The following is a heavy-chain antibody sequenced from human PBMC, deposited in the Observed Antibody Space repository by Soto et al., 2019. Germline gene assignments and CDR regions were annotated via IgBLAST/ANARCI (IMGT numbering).Heavy chain of an antibody. CDR3: VTSLNCDFWRDGGRHYYFDY. J-gene: IGHJ4*02. CDR2: IYHSGST. Sequence: SETLSLTCAVSGGSISSSYWWNWVRQPPGKGLEWIGKIYHSGSTNYNPSLKNRVTISVDKSNNQFSLRLSSVTAADTAVYFCVTSLNCDFWRDGGRHYYFDYWGQGTLVTVSS. CDR1: GGSISSSYW. D-gene: IGHD3-3*01. V-gene: IGHV4-4*02.